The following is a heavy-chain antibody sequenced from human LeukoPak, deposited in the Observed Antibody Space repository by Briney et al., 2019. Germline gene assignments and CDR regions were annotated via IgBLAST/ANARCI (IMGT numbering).Heavy chain of an antibody. V-gene: IGHV1-46*01. CDR2: IYPGDGST. Sequence: ASVKVSCKASGYTFTSNYIHWVRQAPGQGLEWMGMIYPGDGSTSYAQKFQGRVTVTRDTSTSTVHMELSGLGSEDTAVYYCARDQEGFDYWGQGTLVTVSS. J-gene: IGHJ4*02. CDR1: GYTFTSNY. CDR3: ARDQEGFDY.